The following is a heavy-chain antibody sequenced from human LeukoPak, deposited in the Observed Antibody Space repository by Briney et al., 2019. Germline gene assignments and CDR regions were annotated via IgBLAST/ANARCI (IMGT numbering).Heavy chain of an antibody. D-gene: IGHD2-2*01. CDR3: ARDSTREDFDY. J-gene: IGHJ4*02. V-gene: IGHV1-2*02. Sequence: ASVKVSCKASGYTFTGYYMHWVREAPGQGLGWMGWINHNSGGTNHAQKFQGRVTMTRDTSISTAYMELSRLRSDDTAVYYCARDSTREDFDYWGQGTLVTVSS. CDR1: GYTFTGYY. CDR2: INHNSGGT.